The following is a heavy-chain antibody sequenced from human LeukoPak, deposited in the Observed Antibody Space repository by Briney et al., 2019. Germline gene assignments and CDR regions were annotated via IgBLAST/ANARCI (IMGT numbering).Heavy chain of an antibody. J-gene: IGHJ6*03. Sequence: PSETLSLTCTVSGGSISSYYWSWIRQPAGQGLEWIGRIYTSGSTNYNPSLKSRVTMSVDTSKSQFSLKVSSVTAADTAVYYCARVIYASSGSYCYYYMDVWGKGTTVTVSS. CDR3: ARVIYASSGSYCYYYMDV. CDR2: IYTSGST. V-gene: IGHV4-4*07. D-gene: IGHD3-22*01. CDR1: GGSISSYY.